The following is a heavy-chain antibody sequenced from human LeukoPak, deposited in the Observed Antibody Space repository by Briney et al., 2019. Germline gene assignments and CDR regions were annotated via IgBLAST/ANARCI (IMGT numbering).Heavy chain of an antibody. CDR2: IKYDGNEE. J-gene: IGHJ4*02. D-gene: IGHD1-1*01. V-gene: IGHV3-7*01. CDR3: KSGGAAPGSFDY. CDR1: GFTFSSYW. Sequence: GGSLRLSCAASGFTFSSYWMSWMRQAPGKGLEWVANIKYDGNEEYYVDSVKGRFTISRDNARNSLYLQLNSLRVEDTAVYYCKSGGAAPGSFDYWGQGTLVTVSP.